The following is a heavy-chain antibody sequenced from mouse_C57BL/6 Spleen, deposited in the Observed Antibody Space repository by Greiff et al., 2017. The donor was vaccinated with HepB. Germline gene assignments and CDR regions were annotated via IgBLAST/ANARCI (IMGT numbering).Heavy chain of an antibody. CDR1: GFTFSSYA. D-gene: IGHD3-1*01. V-gene: IGHV5-4*03. CDR3: ARDSGLWYFDV. CDR2: ISDGGSYT. J-gene: IGHJ1*03. Sequence: EVMLVESGGGLVKPGGSLKLSCAASGFTFSSYAMSWVRQTPEKRLEWVATISDGGSYTYYPDNVKGRFTISRDNAKNNLYLQMSHLKSEDTAMYYCARDSGLWYFDVWGTGTTVTVSS.